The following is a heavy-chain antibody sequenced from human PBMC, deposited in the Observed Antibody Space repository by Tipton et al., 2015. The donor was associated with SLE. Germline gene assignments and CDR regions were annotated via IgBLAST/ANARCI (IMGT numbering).Heavy chain of an antibody. V-gene: IGHV4-34*01. D-gene: IGHD4-17*01. J-gene: IGHJ4*02. CDR1: GGSISGYY. Sequence: TLSLTCTVSGGSISGYYWSWIRQPPGKGLEWIGEINHSGSTNYNPSLKSRVTISVDTSKNQFSLKLSSVTAADTAVYYCARDYDGSFDYWGQGTLVTVSS. CDR2: INHSGST. CDR3: ARDYDGSFDY.